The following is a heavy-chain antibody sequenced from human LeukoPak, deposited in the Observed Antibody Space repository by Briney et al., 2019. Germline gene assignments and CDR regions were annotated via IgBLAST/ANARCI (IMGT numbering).Heavy chain of an antibody. Sequence: ASVKVSCKASGGTFSSYAISWVRQAPGQGLEWMGRIIPIFGIANYAQKFQGRVTITADKSTSTAYMELSSLRSEDTAVYYCARENYSSSWGNWFDPWGQGTLVTVSS. CDR1: GGTFSSYA. J-gene: IGHJ5*02. V-gene: IGHV1-69*04. CDR2: IIPIFGIA. D-gene: IGHD6-13*01. CDR3: ARENYSSSWGNWFDP.